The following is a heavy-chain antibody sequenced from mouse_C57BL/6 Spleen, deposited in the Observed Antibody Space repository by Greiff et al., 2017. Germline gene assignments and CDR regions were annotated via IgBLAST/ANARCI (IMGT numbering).Heavy chain of an antibody. J-gene: IGHJ4*01. D-gene: IGHD2-4*01. CDR2: IDIYSGGT. Sequence: VKLEESGAGLVKPGSSVKLSCKASGYTFTSYGMNWVKQRPGPGLEWIGRIDIYSGGTKYNEQFKSKATLTTDKSSSTAYMQLSSLTSEDAAVYYCARDYYDCGALDDWGQGTTVTVSS. CDR1: GYTFTSYG. CDR3: ARDYYDCGALDD. V-gene: IGHV1-62-3*01.